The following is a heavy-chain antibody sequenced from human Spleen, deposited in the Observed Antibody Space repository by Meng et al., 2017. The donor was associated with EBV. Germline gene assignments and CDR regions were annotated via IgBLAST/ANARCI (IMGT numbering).Heavy chain of an antibody. CDR1: GGSFSDYY. CDR3: ARGVGDH. J-gene: IGHJ4*02. Sequence: QVQLQPWVAGLLKPSETRSLTCGVYGGSFSDYYWSWIRQSPGKGLEWIGEINHSGSAYYNPSLKSRVTISVDTSKNQFSLNLTSVTAADTAVYYCARGVGDHWGQGVLVTVSS. CDR2: INHSGSA. D-gene: IGHD3-10*01. V-gene: IGHV4-34*01.